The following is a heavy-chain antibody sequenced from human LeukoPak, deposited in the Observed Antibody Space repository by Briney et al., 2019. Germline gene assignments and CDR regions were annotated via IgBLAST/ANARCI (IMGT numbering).Heavy chain of an antibody. CDR2: ISSDENTK. CDR3: ARGKLKQWLFDY. D-gene: IGHD6-19*01. CDR1: RFTFSCCA. J-gene: IGHJ4*02. V-gene: IGHV3-30-3*01. Sequence: GGSLRLSCAASRFTFSCCAIHWVRQAPGRGLEWVAVISSDENTKFYADSVKGRFTISRDNSKNTLYLQMNSLRAEDTAVYYCARGKLKQWLFDYWGQGTLVTVSS.